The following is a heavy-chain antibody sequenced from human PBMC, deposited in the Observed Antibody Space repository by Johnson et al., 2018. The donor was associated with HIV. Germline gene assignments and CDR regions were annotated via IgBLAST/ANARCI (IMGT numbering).Heavy chain of an antibody. D-gene: IGHD6-13*01. J-gene: IGHJ3*02. V-gene: IGHV3-11*04. CDR2: ISWNSGSI. CDR1: GFSFSDYY. Sequence: VQLVESGGGLVKPGGSLRLSCTASGFSFSDYYMSWIRQAPGKGLEWVSGISWNSGSIGYADSVKGRFTISRDNSKNTLYLQMNSLRAEDTAVYYCAKDWGIAAAGTDAFDIWGQGTMVTVSS. CDR3: AKDWGIAAAGTDAFDI.